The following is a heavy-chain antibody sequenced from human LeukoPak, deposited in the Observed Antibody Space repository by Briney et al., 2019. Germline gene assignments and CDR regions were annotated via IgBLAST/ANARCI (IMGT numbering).Heavy chain of an antibody. V-gene: IGHV3-23*01. CDR2: MSTSGGGT. CDR1: GFTFSNYG. CDR3: AKAANQARPSYFDY. J-gene: IGHJ4*02. D-gene: IGHD6-6*01. Sequence: GTSLRLSCAASGFTFSNYGMHWVRQAPGKGLEWVSSMSTSGGGTYYADSVKGRFTISRDNPKNTLYLQMNSLRAEDTAVYYCAKAANQARPSYFDYWGQGTLVTVSS.